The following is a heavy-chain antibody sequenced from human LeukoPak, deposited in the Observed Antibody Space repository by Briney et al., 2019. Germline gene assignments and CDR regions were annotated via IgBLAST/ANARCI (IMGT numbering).Heavy chain of an antibody. CDR1: GYTLTELS. D-gene: IGHD3-16*02. Sequence: ASVKVSCKVSGYTLTELSMHWVRQAPGKGLEWMGGFDPGDGETIYAQKFQGRVTMTEDTSTDTAYMELSSLRSEDTAVYYCATSYYDYVWGSYRPFDYWGQGTLVTVSS. CDR2: FDPGDGET. V-gene: IGHV1-24*01. CDR3: ATSYYDYVWGSYRPFDY. J-gene: IGHJ4*02.